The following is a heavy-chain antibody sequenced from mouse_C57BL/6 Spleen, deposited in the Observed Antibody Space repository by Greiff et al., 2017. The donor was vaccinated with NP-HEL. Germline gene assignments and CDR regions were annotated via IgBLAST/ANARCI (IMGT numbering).Heavy chain of an antibody. CDR3: ARWGYGSSYFDY. CDR1: GYTFTSYW. V-gene: IGHV1-55*01. CDR2: IYPGSGST. D-gene: IGHD1-1*01. Sequence: QVQLKQPGAELVKPGASVKMSCKASGYTFTSYWITWVKQRPGQGLEWIGDIYPGSGSTNYNEKFKSKATLTVDTSSSTAYMQLSSLTSEDSAVYYCARWGYGSSYFDYWGQGTTLTVSS. J-gene: IGHJ2*01.